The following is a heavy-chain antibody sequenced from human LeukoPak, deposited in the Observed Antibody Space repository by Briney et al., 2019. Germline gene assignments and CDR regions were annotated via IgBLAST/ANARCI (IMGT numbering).Heavy chain of an antibody. Sequence: ASVKVSCKVSGYTLTELSMHWVRQAPGKGLEWMGGFDPEDGETIYAQKFQGRVTMTEDTSTDTAYMELSSLRSEDTAVYYCATATNRWTGGAFDIWGQGTMVTVSS. V-gene: IGHV1-24*01. CDR2: FDPEDGET. CDR1: GYTLTELS. CDR3: ATATNRWTGGAFDI. D-gene: IGHD2-8*01. J-gene: IGHJ3*02.